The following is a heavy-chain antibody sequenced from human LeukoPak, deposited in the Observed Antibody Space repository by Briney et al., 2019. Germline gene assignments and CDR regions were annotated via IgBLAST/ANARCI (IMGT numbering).Heavy chain of an antibody. Sequence: PRGSLRLSRAASGFIFNTYWMSWVRQAPGEGLEWVANIKQDGSEKYYVDSVKGRFTISRDNAKNSLYLQMNSLRAEDTAVYYCAGDIIKDYWGQGTLVTVSS. CDR1: GFIFNTYW. V-gene: IGHV3-7*04. CDR3: AGDIIKDY. CDR2: IKQDGSEK. J-gene: IGHJ4*02.